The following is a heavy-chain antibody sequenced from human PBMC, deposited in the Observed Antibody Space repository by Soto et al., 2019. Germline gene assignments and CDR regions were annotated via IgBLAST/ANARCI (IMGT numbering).Heavy chain of an antibody. Sequence: PEGSRSLSCAASGFTFSSYAMHWVRQAPGKGLEWVAVISYDGSNKYYADSVKGRFTISRDNSKNTLYLQMNSLRAEDTAVYYCARDSGTSYFDYWGQGTLVTLSS. CDR2: ISYDGSNK. V-gene: IGHV3-30-3*01. D-gene: IGHD1-1*01. CDR1: GFTFSSYA. J-gene: IGHJ4*02. CDR3: ARDSGTSYFDY.